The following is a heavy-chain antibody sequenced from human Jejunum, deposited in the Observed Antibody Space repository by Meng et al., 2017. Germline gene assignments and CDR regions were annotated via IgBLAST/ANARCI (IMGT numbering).Heavy chain of an antibody. D-gene: IGHD5-18*01. V-gene: IGHV4-59*01. CDR3: ARGEVAQLFDN. CDR2: THYSGTT. CDR1: GGSINDFY. J-gene: IGHJ5*02. Sequence: GSLRLSCSVSGGSINDFYWNWIRQPPGKGLEWIGYTHYSGTTETTGYNPSLKSRAIISADTSTNQFSLRLSSMTAADTALYYCARGEVAQLFDNWGRGTLVTVSS.